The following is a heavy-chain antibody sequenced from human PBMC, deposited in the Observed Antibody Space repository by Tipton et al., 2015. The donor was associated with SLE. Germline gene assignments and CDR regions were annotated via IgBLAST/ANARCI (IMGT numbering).Heavy chain of an antibody. CDR3: ARGRGRASWFDP. J-gene: IGHJ5*02. V-gene: IGHV4-34*01. D-gene: IGHD3-10*01. CDR1: GGSFSGYY. Sequence: TLSLTCAVYGGSFSGYYWSWIRQPPGKGLEWIGEINHSGSTNYNPSLKSRVTISVDTSKNQFSLKLSSVTAADTAVYYCARGRGRASWFDPWGQGTLVTVSS. CDR2: INHSGST.